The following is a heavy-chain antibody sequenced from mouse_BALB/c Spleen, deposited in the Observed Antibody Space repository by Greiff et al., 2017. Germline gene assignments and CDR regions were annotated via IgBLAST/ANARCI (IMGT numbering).Heavy chain of an antibody. CDR2: IWTGGGT. Sequence: VKVVESGPGLVAPSQSLSITCTVSGFSLTSYDISWIRQPPGKGLEWLGVIWTGGGTNYNSAFMSRLSISKDNSKSQVFLKMNSLQTDDTAIYYCVRSRRAMDYWGQGTSVTVSA. V-gene: IGHV2-9-2*01. J-gene: IGHJ4*01. CDR3: VRSRRAMDY. CDR1: GFSLTSYD.